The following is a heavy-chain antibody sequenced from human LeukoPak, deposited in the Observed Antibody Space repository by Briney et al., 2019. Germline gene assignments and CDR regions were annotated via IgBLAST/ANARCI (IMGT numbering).Heavy chain of an antibody. CDR2: ISGSGANT. CDR3: AKDSIGYKQPFDY. J-gene: IGHJ4*02. CDR1: GFTFSSYA. Sequence: PGGSLRLSCAASGFTFSSYAMNWVRQAPGKGLEWVSSISGSGANTYYADSVKGRLTISRDNSKNTVYLQMDSLRAEDTAVYYCAKDSIGYKQPFDYWGQGSLVSVSS. D-gene: IGHD6-19*01. V-gene: IGHV3-23*01.